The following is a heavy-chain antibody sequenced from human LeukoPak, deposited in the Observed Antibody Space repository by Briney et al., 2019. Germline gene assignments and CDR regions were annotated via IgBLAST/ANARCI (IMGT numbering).Heavy chain of an antibody. CDR1: GFTFSSSA. CDR2: ISGSGGSP. D-gene: IGHD6-13*01. V-gene: IGHV3-23*01. J-gene: IGHJ4*02. Sequence: PGGSLRLSCAASGFTFSSSAMSWVRQAPGKGLEWVSSISGSGGSPYYADSVKGRFTISRDNSKNTLFLQMNSLRAEDAAVYYCATDLGFSSSWAYWGQGTLVTVSS. CDR3: ATDLGFSSSWAY.